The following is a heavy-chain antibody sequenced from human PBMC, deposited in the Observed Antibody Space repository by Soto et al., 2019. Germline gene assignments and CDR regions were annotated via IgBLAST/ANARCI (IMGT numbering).Heavy chain of an antibody. J-gene: IGHJ5*02. CDR3: ARRPHCSGGSCYLDYNWFDP. Sequence: PSETLSLTCTVSGGSISSSSYYWGWIRQPPGKGLEWIGSIYYSGSTYYNPSLKSRVTISVDTSKNQFSLKLSSVTAADTAVYYCARRPHCSGGSCYLDYNWFDPWGQGTLVTAPQ. CDR2: IYYSGST. CDR1: GGSISSSSYY. D-gene: IGHD2-15*01. V-gene: IGHV4-39*01.